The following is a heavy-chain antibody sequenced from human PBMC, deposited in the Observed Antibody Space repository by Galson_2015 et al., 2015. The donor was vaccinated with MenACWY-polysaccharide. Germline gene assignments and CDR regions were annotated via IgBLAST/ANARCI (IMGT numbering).Heavy chain of an antibody. CDR3: TRGSPYSVYYGGD. V-gene: IGHV3-74*01. CDR2: ILSDGSST. CDR1: GFTFSSSW. D-gene: IGHD5/OR15-5a*01. Sequence: SLRLSCAASGFTFSSSWMHWVRQAPGKGLVWFSRILSDGSSTSYADSVRGRFTISRDNAKNMLHLQMNGLRGEDTAVYYCTRGSPYSVYYGGDSGQGSLVTVSS. J-gene: IGHJ4*02.